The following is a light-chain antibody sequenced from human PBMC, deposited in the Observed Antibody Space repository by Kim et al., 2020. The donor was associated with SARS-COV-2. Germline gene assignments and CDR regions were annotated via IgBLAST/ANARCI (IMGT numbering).Light chain of an antibody. CDR3: CSYAGTYTLV. CDR1: SGDVGGYNS. V-gene: IGLV2-11*01. J-gene: IGLJ2*01. Sequence: LTQPPSVSGSLGQSVTISCTGTSGDVGGYNSVSWYQDHPGKAPKLLIYDVSKRPSGVPDRFSGSKSGNTASLTISGLQAEDESDYYCCSYAGTYTLVFGGGTKVTVL. CDR2: DVS.